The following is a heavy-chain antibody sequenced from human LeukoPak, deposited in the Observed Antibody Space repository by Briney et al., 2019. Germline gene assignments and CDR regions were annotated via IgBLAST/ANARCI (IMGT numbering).Heavy chain of an antibody. D-gene: IGHD2-2*01. Sequence: SVKVSCKASGGTFSSYAISWVRQAPGQGLEWMGGIIPIFGTANYAQKFQGRVTITADEPTGTAYMELSSLRSEDTAVYYCAREGYCSRTSCYGYYWGQGTLVTVSS. J-gene: IGHJ4*02. CDR3: AREGYCSRTSCYGYY. CDR2: IIPIFGTA. CDR1: GGTFSSYA. V-gene: IGHV1-69*13.